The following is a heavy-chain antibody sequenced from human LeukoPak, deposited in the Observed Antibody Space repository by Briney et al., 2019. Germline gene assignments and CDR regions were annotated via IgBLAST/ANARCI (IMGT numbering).Heavy chain of an antibody. Sequence: GGSLRLSCAASGFTFSGYSMNWVRQAPGKGLEWVSYISSSSSIIYYADSVKGRFTISRDNAKNSLYLQMNSLRDEDTAVYYCARSCGGDCYFPHFDYWGQGTLVTVSS. CDR3: ARSCGGDCYFPHFDY. V-gene: IGHV3-48*02. CDR1: GFTFSGYS. CDR2: ISSSSSII. D-gene: IGHD2-21*02. J-gene: IGHJ4*02.